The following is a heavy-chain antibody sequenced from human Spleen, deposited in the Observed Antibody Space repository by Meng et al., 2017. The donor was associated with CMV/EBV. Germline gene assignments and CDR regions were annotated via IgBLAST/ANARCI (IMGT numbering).Heavy chain of an antibody. CDR2: INPNSGGT. Sequence: ASVKVSCKASGYTFNSYGISWVRQAPGQGLEWMGWINPNSGGTNSAQKFQGRVTMTRDASANTAYMKLTGLTSEDTGVYYCGRVSLTHSDGFKMGRYFDYWGQGTLVTVSS. V-gene: IGHV1-2*02. J-gene: IGHJ4*01. CDR3: GRVSLTHSDGFKMGRYFDY. CDR1: GYTFNSYG. D-gene: IGHD5-24*01.